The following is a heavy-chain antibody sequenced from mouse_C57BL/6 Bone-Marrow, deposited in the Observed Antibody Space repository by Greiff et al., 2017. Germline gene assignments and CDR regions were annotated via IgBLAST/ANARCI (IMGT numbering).Heavy chain of an antibody. J-gene: IGHJ3*01. CDR3: ARETLFWFAY. CDR1: GYTFTSYW. V-gene: IGHV1-69*01. CDR2: IDPSDSYT. D-gene: IGHD1-1*01. Sequence: VQLQQPGAELVMPGASVKLSCKASGYTFTSYWMHWVKQRPGQGLEWIGEIDPSDSYTNYNQKFKGKSTLTVDKSSSTAYMQRSSLTSEDSAVYYCARETLFWFAYWGQGTLVTVSA.